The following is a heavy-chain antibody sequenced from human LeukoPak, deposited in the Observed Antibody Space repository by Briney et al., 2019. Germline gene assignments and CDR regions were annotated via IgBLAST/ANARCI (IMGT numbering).Heavy chain of an antibody. CDR3: ARGRYYYDRGAFDI. Sequence: PSETLSLTCIVSGDSISRYSWNWIRQSPGRGLEWIGYVAKSGAISYKSSLESRVTISVDTSKSQFSLKLSSVTAADTAVYYCARGRYYYDRGAFDIWGQGTMVTVSS. CDR2: VAKSGAI. V-gene: IGHV4-59*08. D-gene: IGHD3-22*01. J-gene: IGHJ3*02. CDR1: GDSISRYS.